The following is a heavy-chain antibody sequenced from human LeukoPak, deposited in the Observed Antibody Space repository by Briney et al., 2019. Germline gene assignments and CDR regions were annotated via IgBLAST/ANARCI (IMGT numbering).Heavy chain of an antibody. CDR3: AKSPKYSSSSTFDY. CDR1: GFTFSSYA. J-gene: IGHJ4*02. V-gene: IGHV3-23*01. D-gene: IGHD6-6*01. CDR2: ISGSGGST. Sequence: GGSLRLSCAASGFTFSSYAMSWVRQAPGKGLEWVSAISGSGGSTYYADSVKGRFTISRDNSKNTLYLQMSSLRAEDTAVYYCAKSPKYSSSSTFDYWGQGTLVTVSS.